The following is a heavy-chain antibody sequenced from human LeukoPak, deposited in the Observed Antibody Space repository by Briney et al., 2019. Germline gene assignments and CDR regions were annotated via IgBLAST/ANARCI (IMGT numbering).Heavy chain of an antibody. J-gene: IGHJ4*02. CDR1: GFTFSSYS. D-gene: IGHD4-17*01. Sequence: GGSLRLSCAASGFTFSSYSMNWVRQAPGKGLEWVSSISSSSSYIYYADSVKGRFTISRDNAKNSLYLQMNSLRAEDTAVYYCARVRVYGDYREFDCWGQGTLVTVSS. CDR3: ARVRVYGDYREFDC. CDR2: ISSSSSYI. V-gene: IGHV3-21*01.